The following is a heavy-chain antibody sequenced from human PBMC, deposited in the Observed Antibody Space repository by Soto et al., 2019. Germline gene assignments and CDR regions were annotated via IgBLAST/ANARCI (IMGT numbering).Heavy chain of an antibody. Sequence: EVQLLESGGTLVQPGESLRLSCEVSGFSFSSFAMNWVRQAPGEGLEWVSSIRGTATSYADSVKGRFTISRDNSKNTVYLQMNTLRGEDTAVYYCAKCAVVMTTSLGWCNWFDPWGQGTLVIVSS. J-gene: IGHJ5*02. V-gene: IGHV3-23*01. CDR3: AKCAVVMTTSLGWCNWFDP. D-gene: IGHD2-21*02. CDR2: IRGTAT. CDR1: GFSFSSFA.